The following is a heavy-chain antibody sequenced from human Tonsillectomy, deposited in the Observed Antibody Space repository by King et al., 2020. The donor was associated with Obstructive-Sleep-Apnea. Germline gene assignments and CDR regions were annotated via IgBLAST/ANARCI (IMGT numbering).Heavy chain of an antibody. V-gene: IGHV3-48*01. D-gene: IGHD5-18*01. CDR2: ISSSSSTI. Sequence: VQLVESGGGLVQPGGSLRLSCAASGFTFSSYSMNWVRQAPGKVLEWVSYISSSSSTIYYADSVKGRFTISRDNAKNSLYLQMNSLRAEDTAVYYCARDRRLDTAMVLFDYWGQGTLVTVSS. CDR1: GFTFSSYS. J-gene: IGHJ4*02. CDR3: ARDRRLDTAMVLFDY.